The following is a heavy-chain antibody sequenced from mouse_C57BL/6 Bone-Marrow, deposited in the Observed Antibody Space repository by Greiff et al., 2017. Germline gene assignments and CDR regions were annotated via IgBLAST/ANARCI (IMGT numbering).Heavy chain of an antibody. V-gene: IGHV5-12*01. CDR3: ARHDYYAMDY. CDR1: GFTFSDYY. J-gene: IGHJ4*01. CDR2: ISNGGGST. Sequence: DVMLVESGGGLVQPGGSLKLSCAASGFTFSDYYMYWDRQTPEKRLEWVAYISNGGGSTYYPDTVKGRFTISRDNAKNTLYLQMSRLKSEDTAMYYCARHDYYAMDYWGQGTSVTVSS.